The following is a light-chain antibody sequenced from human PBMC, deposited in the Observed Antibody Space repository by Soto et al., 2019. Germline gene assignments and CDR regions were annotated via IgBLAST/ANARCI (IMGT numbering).Light chain of an antibody. CDR1: QSVSSSH. CDR3: QQSGYSPIT. CDR2: AES. V-gene: IGKV3-20*01. J-gene: IGKJ5*01. Sequence: GESATLSFRHSQSVSSSHLAWYQHKPGQAPRLIIYAESSRATGSTDRFSGGVSGADFTLTIRRLEPEDCAVDDCQQSGYSPITVGQGTQLDIK.